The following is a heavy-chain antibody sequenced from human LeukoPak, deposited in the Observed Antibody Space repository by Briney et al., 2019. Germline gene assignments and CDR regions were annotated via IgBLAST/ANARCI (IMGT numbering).Heavy chain of an antibody. V-gene: IGHV4-34*01. CDR2: INHSGST. J-gene: IGHJ4*02. Sequence: SETLSLTCAVYGGSFSGYYWSWIRQPPGKGLEWIGEINHSGSTNYNPSLKSRVTISVDTSKNQFSPKLSSVTAADTAVYYCARDRYYYGSESYYFDYWGQGTLVTVSS. CDR1: GGSFSGYY. CDR3: ARDRYYYGSESYYFDY. D-gene: IGHD3-10*01.